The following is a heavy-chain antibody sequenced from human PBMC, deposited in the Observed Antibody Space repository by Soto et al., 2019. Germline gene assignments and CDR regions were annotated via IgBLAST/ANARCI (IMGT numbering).Heavy chain of an antibody. Sequence: QVQLVESGGGVVQPGRSLRLSCAASGFTFGSYAMHWVRQAPGKGLEWVAVISYDGSNKYYADSVKGRFTISRDNSKNTMSLQMNRLRTEDTAVYYCARDRLRYNWNDFPYYYYGMDVWGQGTTVTVSS. V-gene: IGHV3-30-3*01. CDR1: GFTFGSYA. D-gene: IGHD1-1*01. CDR2: ISYDGSNK. CDR3: ARDRLRYNWNDFPYYYYGMDV. J-gene: IGHJ6*02.